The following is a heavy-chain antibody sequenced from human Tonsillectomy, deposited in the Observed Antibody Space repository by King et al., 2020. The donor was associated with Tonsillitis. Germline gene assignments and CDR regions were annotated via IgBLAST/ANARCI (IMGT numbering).Heavy chain of an antibody. CDR2: ISGSGGST. J-gene: IGHJ4*02. V-gene: IGHV3-23*04. D-gene: IGHD6-19*01. CDR3: AKGAPGIAVACSGAFDY. Sequence: VQLVESGGDLVQPGGSLRLSCAASGFTFSSYAMSWVRQAPGKGLEWVSTISGSGGSTYYGDSVKGRFTISRDNSKNTLYLKMNSLRAEDTAVSYCAKGAPGIAVACSGAFDYWGQGTLVTVSS. CDR1: GFTFSSYA.